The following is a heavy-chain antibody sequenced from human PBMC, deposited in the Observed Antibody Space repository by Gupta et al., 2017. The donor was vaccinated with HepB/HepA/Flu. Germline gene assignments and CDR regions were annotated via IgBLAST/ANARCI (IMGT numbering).Heavy chain of an antibody. CDR1: GGSISSSSYY. Sequence: QLQLQESGPGLVKPSETLSLTCTVSGGSISSSSYYWGWIRQPPGKGLEWIGSIYYSGSTYYNPSLKSRVTISVDTSKNQFSLKLSSVTAADTAVYYCARTDRVATTCFDYWGQGTLVTVSS. CDR2: IYYSGST. D-gene: IGHD5-12*01. J-gene: IGHJ4*02. CDR3: ARTDRVATTCFDY. V-gene: IGHV4-39*01.